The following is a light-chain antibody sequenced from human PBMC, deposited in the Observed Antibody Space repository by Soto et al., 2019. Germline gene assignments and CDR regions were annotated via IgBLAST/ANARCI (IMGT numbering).Light chain of an antibody. CDR2: KAS. CDR3: QQYNSYPWT. J-gene: IGKJ1*01. V-gene: IGKV1-5*03. Sequence: DIQMTQSPSTLSASVGDRVTLTCRASQTISSWLAWYQQKPGKAPNLLIYKASTLESGVPSRFSGSASGTEFTLTINSLQPDDFATYYCQQYNSYPWTVGQGTKVDIK. CDR1: QTISSW.